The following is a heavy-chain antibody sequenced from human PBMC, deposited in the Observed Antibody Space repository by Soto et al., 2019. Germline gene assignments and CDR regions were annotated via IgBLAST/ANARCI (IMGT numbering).Heavy chain of an antibody. V-gene: IGHV4-59*01. D-gene: IGHD1-26*01. CDR1: GGSISSYY. J-gene: IGHJ5*02. CDR2: LYYSGRP. Sequence: SETLSLTCSVSGGSISSYYWTWIRQSPGKGLECIGHLYYSGRPKYNPSLKTRAAISVDPSKNQVSLRLRSVTAADTAVYYCARGPPSPRIRGPTRGPWFDPWGQGTLVTISS. CDR3: ARGPPSPRIRGPTRGPWFDP.